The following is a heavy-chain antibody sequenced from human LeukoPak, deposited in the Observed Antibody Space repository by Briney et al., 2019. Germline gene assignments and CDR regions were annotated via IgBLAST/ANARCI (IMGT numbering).Heavy chain of an antibody. J-gene: IGHJ4*02. CDR3: AREDFSYFDY. CDR1: GFTFSGYS. V-gene: IGHV3-21*01. CDR2: ISSSSSYI. D-gene: IGHD2/OR15-2a*01. Sequence: PGGSLRLSCAASGFTFSGYSMNWVRQAPGKGLEWVSSISSSSSYIYYADSVKGRFTISRDNAQNSLYLQMNSLRAEDTAVYYCAREDFSYFDYWGQGILVTVSS.